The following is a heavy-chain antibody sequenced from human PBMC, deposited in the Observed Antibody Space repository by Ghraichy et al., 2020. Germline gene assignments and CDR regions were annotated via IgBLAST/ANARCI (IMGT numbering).Heavy chain of an antibody. CDR1: GVTFNIYA. J-gene: IGHJ6*02. V-gene: IGHV3-23*01. CDR3: AKDVRETFGYGLYGMDV. D-gene: IGHD5-18*01. CDR2: ITYIDSTT. Sequence: GESLNISCAASGVTFNIYAMSWVRQAPGKGLEWVSGITYIDSTTYYANSVKGRFTISRDNSNNTVSLQMNSLRAGVTAVYYCAKDVRETFGYGLYGMDVWGQGTTDT.